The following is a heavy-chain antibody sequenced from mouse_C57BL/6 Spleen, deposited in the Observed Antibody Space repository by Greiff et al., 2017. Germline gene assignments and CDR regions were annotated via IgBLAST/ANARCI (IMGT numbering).Heavy chain of an antibody. J-gene: IGHJ4*01. Sequence: DVMLVESGGGLVKPGGSLKLSCAASGFTFSDYGMHWVRQAPEKGLEWVAYISSGCSTIYYADTVKGRVTISRGNAKNTLFLQMPSLRSGDTAMYYCAGYGSSYYYAMDYWGQGTSVTVSA. V-gene: IGHV5-17*01. CDR2: ISSGCSTI. CDR3: AGYGSSYYYAMDY. CDR1: GFTFSDYG. D-gene: IGHD1-1*01.